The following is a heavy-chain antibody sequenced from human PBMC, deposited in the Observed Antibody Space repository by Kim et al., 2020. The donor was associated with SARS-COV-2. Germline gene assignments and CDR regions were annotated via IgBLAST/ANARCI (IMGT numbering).Heavy chain of an antibody. D-gene: IGHD3-10*01. Sequence: NCTPPPRSRVSISVDTAENQFSLKLNSVTAADTALYYCARDSPYGSGVDHWGQGILVTVSS. V-gene: IGHV4-59*01. CDR3: ARDSPYGSGVDH. J-gene: IGHJ4*02.